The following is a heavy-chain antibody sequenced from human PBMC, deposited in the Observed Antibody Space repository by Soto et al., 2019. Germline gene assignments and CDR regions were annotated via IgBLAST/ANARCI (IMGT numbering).Heavy chain of an antibody. CDR1: GFDFKSYE. V-gene: IGHV3-48*03. D-gene: IGHD5-12*01. CDR2: IKSGASTI. CDR3: VKEKSVMYSGYDPFEI. J-gene: IGHJ3*02. Sequence: PGGSLRLSCAASGFDFKSYEMDWVRQAPGKGLEWVAYIKSGASTIFYTDSVKGRLTISGDDVKNLLFLEMNNLSAEDTAVYYCVKEKSVMYSGYDPFEIWGHGTLVTVSS.